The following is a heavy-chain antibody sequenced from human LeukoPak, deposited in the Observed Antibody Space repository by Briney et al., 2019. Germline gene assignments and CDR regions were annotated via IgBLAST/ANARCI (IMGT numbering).Heavy chain of an antibody. D-gene: IGHD2-8*01. CDR3: TKLSEDGDYFDY. V-gene: IGHV3-73*01. J-gene: IGHJ4*02. Sequence: TGGSLRLSCVASGFTFSGSAMHWVRQASGKGLGWVGRIRGRANNYATAYAASVQGRFTISRDNSKNSAYLQMNGLKTEDTAVYYCTKLSEDGDYFDYWGQGTLVTVSS. CDR1: GFTFSGSA. CDR2: IRGRANNYAT.